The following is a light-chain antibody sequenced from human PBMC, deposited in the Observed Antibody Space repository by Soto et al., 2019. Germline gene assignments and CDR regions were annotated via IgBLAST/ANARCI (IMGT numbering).Light chain of an antibody. Sequence: QSVLTQPASVSGSPGQSITISCTGTSSDVGGYNYVSWYQQHPGKAPKLMIYDVSNRPPGVSNRFSGFKSGNTASLTISGLQAEDEADYYCSSYTSSSTRVFGTGTKVTVL. V-gene: IGLV2-14*01. CDR1: SSDVGGYNY. CDR2: DVS. CDR3: SSYTSSSTRV. J-gene: IGLJ1*01.